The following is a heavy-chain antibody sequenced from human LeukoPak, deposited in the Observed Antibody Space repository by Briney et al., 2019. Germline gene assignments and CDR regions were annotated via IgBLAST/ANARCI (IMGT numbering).Heavy chain of an antibody. CDR2: IYYSGST. D-gene: IGHD3-3*01. CDR3: ARVSDYDFWSGNNWFDP. Sequence: SQTLSLTCTVSGGSISSGDYYWSWIRQPPGKGLEWIGYIYYSGSTYYNPSLKSRVTISVDTSKNQFSLKLSSVTAADTAVYYCARVSDYDFWSGNNWFDPWGQGTLVTVSS. V-gene: IGHV4-30-4*08. J-gene: IGHJ5*02. CDR1: GGSISSGDYY.